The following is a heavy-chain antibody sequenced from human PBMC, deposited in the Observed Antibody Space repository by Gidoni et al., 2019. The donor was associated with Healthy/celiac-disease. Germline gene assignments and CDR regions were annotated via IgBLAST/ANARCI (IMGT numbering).Heavy chain of an antibody. CDR2: IDPSDSYT. CDR1: GYSFTSYW. CDR3: ATASIGLLSSGKAYYYYGMDV. V-gene: IGHV5-10-1*03. J-gene: IGHJ6*02. Sequence: EVQLVQSGAEVKKPGESLRISCKGSGYSFTSYWISWVRQMPGKGLEWMGRIDPSDSYTNYSPSFQGHVTISADKSISTAYLQWSSLKASDTAMYYCATASIGLLSSGKAYYYYGMDVWGQGTTVTVSS. D-gene: IGHD2-2*01.